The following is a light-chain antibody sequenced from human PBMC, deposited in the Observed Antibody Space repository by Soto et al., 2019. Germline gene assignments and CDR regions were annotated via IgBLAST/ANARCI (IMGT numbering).Light chain of an antibody. V-gene: IGKV3-15*01. CDR2: SAS. J-gene: IGKJ2*01. Sequence: EIVMTQSPATLSVSPGERATLSCSARQSISTDLAWYQQKPGQPPRVLIYSASTRATGVPARFTGSGAGSEFPLTISGLQSEDFAVYYCQRGHNWPLTFGQGTRLEI. CDR1: QSISTD. CDR3: QRGHNWPLT.